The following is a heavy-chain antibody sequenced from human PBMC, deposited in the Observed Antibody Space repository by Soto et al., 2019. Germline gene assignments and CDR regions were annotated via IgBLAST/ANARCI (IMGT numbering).Heavy chain of an antibody. J-gene: IGHJ4*02. V-gene: IGHV3-53*01. D-gene: IGHD5-18*01. CDR2: INSDGST. Sequence: EVQLVESGGGLIQPGGSLRLSCAASGFLVNSAYMTWVRQAPGKGLEWLSMINSDGSTLYAESVKGRFTISRDNSKNRLDLQMNSLRAEDTAMYYCARSGYSFAWGYWGQGTLVIVTS. CDR3: ARSGYSFAWGY. CDR1: GFLVNSAY.